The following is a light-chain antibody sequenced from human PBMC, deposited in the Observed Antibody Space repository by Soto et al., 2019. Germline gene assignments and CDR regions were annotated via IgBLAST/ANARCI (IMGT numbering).Light chain of an antibody. J-gene: IGLJ1*01. V-gene: IGLV2-14*03. CDR2: DVS. CDR1: SSDVATYKY. CDR3: NSYTTGNTPLDV. Sequence: QSALTQPASVSGSPGQSITISCTGTSSDVATYKYVSWYQHHPGKAPKLLIYDVSSRPSGVSNRFSGSKSGNTASLTISGLQAEDEADYYCNSYTTGNTPLDVFGTGTKLTVL.